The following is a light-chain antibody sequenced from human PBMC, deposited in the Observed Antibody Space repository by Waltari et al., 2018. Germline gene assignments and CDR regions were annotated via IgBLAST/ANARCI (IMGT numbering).Light chain of an antibody. CDR1: QSVSNY. CDR2: DAS. Sequence: EILLTQSPATLSSSPGERATLSCRASQSVSNYLAWYQQKPGQAPRLLISDASNRATGIPARFSGSVSVTDFTLTISSLEPEDFAVYYCQHRRNWQGTFGPGTKVDI. CDR3: QHRRNWQGT. V-gene: IGKV3-11*01. J-gene: IGKJ3*01.